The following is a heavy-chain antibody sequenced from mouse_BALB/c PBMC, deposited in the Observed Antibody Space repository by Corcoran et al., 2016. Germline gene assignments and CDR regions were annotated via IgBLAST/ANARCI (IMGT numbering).Heavy chain of an antibody. J-gene: IGHJ1*01. CDR3: ARSPYYYGSSYGYVDV. Sequence: EVQLQQSGAELVKPGASVKLSCTASCFNIKDTYMHWVKQRPEQGLEWIGRIDPANGNTKYDPKFQGKATITADTSSNTAYLQLTSLTSEDTAVYYWARSPYYYGSSYGYVDVGGAGTTVTVSS. CDR1: CFNIKDTY. V-gene: IGHV14-3*02. CDR2: IDPANGNT. D-gene: IGHD1-1*01.